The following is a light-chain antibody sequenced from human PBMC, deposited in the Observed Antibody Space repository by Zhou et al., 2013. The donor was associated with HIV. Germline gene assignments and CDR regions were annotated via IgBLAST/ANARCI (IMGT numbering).Light chain of an antibody. CDR3: QQYGRSPGT. CDR1: QSVSSTY. J-gene: IGKJ1*01. V-gene: IGKV3-20*01. Sequence: EIVLTQSPGTLSLSPGERATLSCRASQSVSSTYLAWYQQKPGQAPRLLIYGASSRATGIPDRFSGSGSGTDFTLTISRLEPEDFAVYYCQQYGRSPGTFGQGTKVENK. CDR2: GAS.